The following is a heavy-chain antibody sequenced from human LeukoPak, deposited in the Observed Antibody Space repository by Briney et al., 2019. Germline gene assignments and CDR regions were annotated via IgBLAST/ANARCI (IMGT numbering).Heavy chain of an antibody. J-gene: IGHJ4*02. CDR2: ISGSGSST. CDR3: AKGCRYCSGGSQDY. V-gene: IGHV3-23*01. CDR1: GFTLSSYA. Sequence: GGSLRLSCAASGFTLSSYAMSWVRQAPGKGLEWVSTISGSGSSTYYADSVKGRFTISRDNSKNTLYLQMNSLRAEDTAVYYCAKGCRYCSGGSQDYWGQGTLVTVSS. D-gene: IGHD2-15*01.